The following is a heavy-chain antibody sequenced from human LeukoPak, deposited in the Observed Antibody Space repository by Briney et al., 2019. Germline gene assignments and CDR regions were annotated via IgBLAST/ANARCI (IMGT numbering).Heavy chain of an antibody. J-gene: IGHJ4*02. D-gene: IGHD6-13*01. CDR2: ISGSGGST. CDR1: GFTFSSYA. CDR3: ARSIAAAGTGY. Sequence: PGGSLRLSCAASGFTFSSYAMSWVRQAPGKGLEWVSAISGSGGSTYYADSVEGRFTISRDNSKNTLYLQMNSLRAEDTAVYYCARSIAAAGTGYWGQGTLVTVSS. V-gene: IGHV3-23*01.